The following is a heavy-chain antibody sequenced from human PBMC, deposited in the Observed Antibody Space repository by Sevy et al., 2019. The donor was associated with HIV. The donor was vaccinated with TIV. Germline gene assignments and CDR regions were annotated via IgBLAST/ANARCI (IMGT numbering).Heavy chain of an antibody. V-gene: IGHV5-10-1*01. Sequence: GESLKISCKGSGYSFTSYWISWVRQMPGKGLEWMGRIDPSDSYTNYSPSFQGHVTISADKSISTAYLQWSSLKASDTAMYYCARGPLTSVAGTLSPFDIWGQGTMVTVSS. CDR3: ARGPLTSVAGTLSPFDI. D-gene: IGHD6-19*01. J-gene: IGHJ3*02. CDR2: IDPSDSYT. CDR1: GYSFTSYW.